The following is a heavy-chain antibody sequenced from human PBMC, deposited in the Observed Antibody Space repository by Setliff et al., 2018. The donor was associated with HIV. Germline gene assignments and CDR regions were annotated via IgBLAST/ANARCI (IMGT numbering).Heavy chain of an antibody. CDR1: GFTFSDYD. V-gene: IGHV3-30*02. J-gene: IGHJ6*03. CDR3: AKSCDVPSKPGPYYYSMDV. Sequence: GGSLRLSCAASGFTFSDYDIHWVRQAPGKGLEWVAFMRYDGSNKDYADSVKGRFTISRDNSKNTLFLQLNSLRVDDTAVYYCAKSCDVPSKPGPYYYSMDVWGKGTTVTVSS. CDR2: MRYDGSNK. D-gene: IGHD2-2*01.